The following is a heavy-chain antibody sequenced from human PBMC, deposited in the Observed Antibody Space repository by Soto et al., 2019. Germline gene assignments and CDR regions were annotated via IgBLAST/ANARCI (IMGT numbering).Heavy chain of an antibody. V-gene: IGHV1-69*01. CDR3: ARLIAARPNYYYYGMDV. CDR1: GGTFSSYA. J-gene: IGHJ6*02. CDR2: IIPIFGTA. D-gene: IGHD6-6*01. Sequence: QVQLVQSGAEVKKPGSSVKVSCKASGGTFSSYAISWVRQAPGQGLEWMGWIIPIFGTANYAQKFQGRVTITADESTSTAYMELSRLRSDDTAVYYCARLIAARPNYYYYGMDVWGQGTTVTVSS.